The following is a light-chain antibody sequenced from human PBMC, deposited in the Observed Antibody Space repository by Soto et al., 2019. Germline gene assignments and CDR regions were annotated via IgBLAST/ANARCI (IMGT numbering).Light chain of an antibody. Sequence: QSALTQPPSVSGSPGQSVTISCTGTSSDVGSYNRVSWYQQHPGKAPKLMIYEGSKRPSGVSNRFSGSKSGNTASLTISGLQAEDEADYYCCSYAGSSTFEVFGGGTKLTVL. CDR1: SSDVGSYNR. J-gene: IGLJ2*01. CDR2: EGS. CDR3: CSYAGSSTFEV. V-gene: IGLV2-23*03.